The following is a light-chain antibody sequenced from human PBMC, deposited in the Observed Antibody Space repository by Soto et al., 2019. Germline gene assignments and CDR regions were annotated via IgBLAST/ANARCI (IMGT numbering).Light chain of an antibody. Sequence: QSALTQPASVSGSPGQSITISCTGTSSDVGGYNYVSWYQQHPGKAPKLMIYDVSNRPSGVSNRFSGSKSGNTASLTISGLQAEDEADYYCSSYTSGSTGFGGGTKLTVL. J-gene: IGLJ2*01. CDR1: SSDVGGYNY. CDR2: DVS. CDR3: SSYTSGSTG. V-gene: IGLV2-14*01.